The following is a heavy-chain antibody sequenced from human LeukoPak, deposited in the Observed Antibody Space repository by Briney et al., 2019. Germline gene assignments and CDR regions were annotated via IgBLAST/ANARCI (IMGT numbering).Heavy chain of an antibody. Sequence: SQTLSLTCAVSGGSISSGGYSWSWIRQPPGTGLEWIGYIYHSGSTYYNPSLKSRVTISVDRSKNQFSLKLSSVTAADTAVYYCARGSPPGGYDFWSGYYGEFDYWGQGTLVTVSS. J-gene: IGHJ4*02. D-gene: IGHD3-3*01. V-gene: IGHV4-30-2*01. CDR3: ARGSPPGGYDFWSGYYGEFDY. CDR1: GGSISSGGYS. CDR2: IYHSGST.